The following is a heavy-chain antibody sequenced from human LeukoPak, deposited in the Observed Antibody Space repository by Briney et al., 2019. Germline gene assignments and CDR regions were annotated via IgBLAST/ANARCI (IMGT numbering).Heavy chain of an antibody. J-gene: IGHJ6*04. CDR1: GFTFSSYA. CDR2: VSGSGGST. Sequence: GGSLRLSCAASGFTFSSYAMSWVRQAPGKGLEWVAGVSGSGGSTNYADSVRGRFTISRDNSKNTLYLQMSSLRAEDTAVYYCAKGLGSGSLNGVDVWGKGTTVTVSS. V-gene: IGHV3-23*01. D-gene: IGHD3-10*01. CDR3: AKGLGSGSLNGVDV.